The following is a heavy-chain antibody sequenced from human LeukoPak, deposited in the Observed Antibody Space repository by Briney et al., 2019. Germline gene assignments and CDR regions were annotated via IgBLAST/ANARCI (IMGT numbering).Heavy chain of an antibody. CDR1: GDSVSTNSAA. CDR2: TYYRSKWNN. Sequence: SQTLSLTCAISGDSVSTNSAAWNWIRQSPSRGLEWLGRTYYRSKWNNDYEVSVKSRITISPDTSKNQFSLQLNSVTPEDTALYYCARATSGVFDYWGQGTLVPVSS. CDR3: ARATSGVFDY. D-gene: IGHD2-8*01. V-gene: IGHV6-1*01. J-gene: IGHJ4*02.